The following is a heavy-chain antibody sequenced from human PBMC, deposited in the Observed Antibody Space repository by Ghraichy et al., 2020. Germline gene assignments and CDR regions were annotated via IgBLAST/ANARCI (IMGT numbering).Heavy chain of an antibody. CDR2: ISGGGGST. J-gene: IGHJ2*01. CDR3: AKGSSWSNWYFDL. CDR1: GFTFTSYA. V-gene: IGHV3-23*01. Sequence: GGSLRLSCAASGFTFTSYAMSWVRQAPGKGLEWVSTISGGGGSTFYTDSVKGRFTISRDNSKNTLYLQMSSLRAEDTAVYYCAKGSSWSNWYFDLWGRGTLVTVSS. D-gene: IGHD6-13*01.